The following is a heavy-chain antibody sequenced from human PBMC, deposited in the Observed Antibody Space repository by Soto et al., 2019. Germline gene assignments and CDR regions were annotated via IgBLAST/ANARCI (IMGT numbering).Heavy chain of an antibody. J-gene: IGHJ5*02. CDR2: IYHSGST. Sequence: QVQLQESGPGLVKPSGTLSLTCAVSGGSISSSNWWSWVRQPPGKGLEWIGEIYHSGSTNYNPSLKSRVTISVDKSKNQFSLKLSSVTAAATAVYYCEGGYYDFWSGYDNWFDPWGQGTLVTVSS. D-gene: IGHD3-3*01. CDR1: GGSISSSNW. V-gene: IGHV4-4*02. CDR3: EGGYYDFWSGYDNWFDP.